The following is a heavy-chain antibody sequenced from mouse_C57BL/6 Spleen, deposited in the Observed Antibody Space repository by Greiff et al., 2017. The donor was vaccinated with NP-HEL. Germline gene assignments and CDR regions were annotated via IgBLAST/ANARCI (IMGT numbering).Heavy chain of an antibody. J-gene: IGHJ2*01. CDR1: GYAFTNYL. V-gene: IGHV1-54*01. D-gene: IGHD1-1*01. Sequence: VQLVESGAELVRPGTSVKVSCKASGYAFTNYLIEWVKQRPGQGLEWIGVINPGSGGTNYNEKFKGKATLTADKSSSTAYMQLSSLTSEDSAVYFCARGTTVVAPLDYWGQGTTLTVSS. CDR3: ARGTTVVAPLDY. CDR2: INPGSGGT.